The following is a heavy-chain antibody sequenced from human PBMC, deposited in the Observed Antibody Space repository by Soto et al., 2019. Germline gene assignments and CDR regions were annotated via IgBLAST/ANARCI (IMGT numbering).Heavy chain of an antibody. CDR1: GFSFSSDA. V-gene: IGHV3-23*01. J-gene: IGHJ4*02. CDR2: ISGNGGTT. Sequence: GGSLRLSCAASGFSFSSDAMIWVRQAPGKGLEWVSVISGNGGTTFYADSVKGRFTISRDNSRNTLYLQMNSLRAEDTALYYCARAHNNYFGDWVQGTLVTVSS. D-gene: IGHD2-21*01. CDR3: ARAHNNYFGD.